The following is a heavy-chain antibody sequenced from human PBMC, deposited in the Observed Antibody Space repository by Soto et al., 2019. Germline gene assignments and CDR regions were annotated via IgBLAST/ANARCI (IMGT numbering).Heavy chain of an antibody. D-gene: IGHD3-9*01. Sequence: GGSLRLSCAASGFTFSSYAMHWVRQAPGKGLEWVAVISYDGSNKYYADSVKGRFTISRDNSKNTLYLQMNSLRAEDTAVYYCARGPRYFDGGDYWGQGTLVTVSS. CDR1: GFTFSSYA. J-gene: IGHJ4*02. CDR2: ISYDGSNK. V-gene: IGHV3-30-3*01. CDR3: ARGPRYFDGGDY.